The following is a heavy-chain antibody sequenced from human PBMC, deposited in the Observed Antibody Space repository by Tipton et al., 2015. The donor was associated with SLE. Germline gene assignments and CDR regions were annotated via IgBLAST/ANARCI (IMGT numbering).Heavy chain of an antibody. CDR1: GGSISSDF. CDR3: ARGYVYYYYAMEA. Sequence: TLSLTCSVSGGSISSDFWSWIRQPPGKGLQLIGYMFNGGSTNFNPSLKSRVTISVDTSKNQFSLRLSSVTAADTAVYYCARGYVYYYYAMEAWGHGASVTVS. V-gene: IGHV4-59*01. J-gene: IGHJ6*02. CDR2: MFNGGST. D-gene: IGHD2-15*01.